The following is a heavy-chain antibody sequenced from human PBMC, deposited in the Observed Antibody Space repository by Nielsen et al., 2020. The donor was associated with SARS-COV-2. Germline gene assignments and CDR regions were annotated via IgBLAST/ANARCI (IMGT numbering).Heavy chain of an antibody. Sequence: APVKVSCKASGYTFTGYYMHWVRQAPGQGLEWMGWINPNSGGTNYAQKFQGWVTMTRDTSISTAYMELSRLRSDDTAVYYCARAVSTTTNVFWYFDLWGRGTLVTVSS. D-gene: IGHD5/OR15-5a*01. V-gene: IGHV1-2*04. CDR1: GYTFTGYY. J-gene: IGHJ2*01. CDR2: INPNSGGT. CDR3: ARAVSTTTNVFWYFDL.